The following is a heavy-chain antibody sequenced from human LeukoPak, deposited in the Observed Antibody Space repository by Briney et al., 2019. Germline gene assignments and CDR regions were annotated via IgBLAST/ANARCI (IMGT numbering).Heavy chain of an antibody. Sequence: SETLSLTCTVSGGSISSYYWSWIRQPPGKGLEWIGYIYYSGSTNYNPSLKSRVTISVDTSKNQFSLKLSSVTAADTAVYYCAREYYFDSNGFLNYYYYMDVWGKGTTVTVSS. CDR3: AREYYFDSNGFLNYYYYMDV. J-gene: IGHJ6*03. D-gene: IGHD3-22*01. V-gene: IGHV4-59*12. CDR2: IYYSGST. CDR1: GGSISSYY.